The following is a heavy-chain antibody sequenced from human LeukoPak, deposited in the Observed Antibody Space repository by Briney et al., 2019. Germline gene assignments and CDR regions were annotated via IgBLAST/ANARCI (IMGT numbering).Heavy chain of an antibody. CDR3: AKAPESYYYDSSGYYPLDY. V-gene: IGHV3-30*18. CDR2: ISYDGSNK. D-gene: IGHD3-22*01. CDR1: GFTFSSYG. Sequence: PGGSLRLSCAASGFTFSSYGMHWVRQAPGKGLEWEAVISYDGSNKYYADSVKGRFTISRDNSKDTLYLQMNSLGAEDTAVYYCAKAPESYYYDSSGYYPLDYWGQGTLVTVSS. J-gene: IGHJ4*02.